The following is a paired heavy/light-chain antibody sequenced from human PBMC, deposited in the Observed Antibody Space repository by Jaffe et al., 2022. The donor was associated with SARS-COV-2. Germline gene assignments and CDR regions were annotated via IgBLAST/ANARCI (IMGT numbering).Heavy chain of an antibody. V-gene: IGHV4-39*01. J-gene: IGHJ1*01. CDR3: VRQFGYCNGDCYIQD. CDR1: GGSISSSSYF. CDR2: IYYSGST. Sequence: QLQLQESGPGLVKPSETLSLTCTVSGGSISSSSYFWGWIRQPPGKGLEWIGSIYYSGSTYYNPSLKSRVIMSVDTSKSQFSLKLSSVTAADTAVYYCVRQFGYCNGDCYIQDWGQGTLVTVSS. D-gene: IGHD2-21*02.
Light chain of an antibody. J-gene: IGLJ3*02. Sequence: QAVLTQPSSLSASPGASASLTCTLRSGINVGTYRIYWYQQKPGSPPQYLLRYKSDSDKQQGSGVPSRFSGSKDASANAGILLISGLQSEDEADYYCMIWDSSAWVFGGGTKLTVL. CDR3: MIWDSSAWV. CDR1: SGINVGTYR. CDR2: YKSDSDK. V-gene: IGLV5-45*03.